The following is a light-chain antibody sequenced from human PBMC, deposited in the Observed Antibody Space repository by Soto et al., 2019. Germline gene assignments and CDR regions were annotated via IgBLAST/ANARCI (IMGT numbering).Light chain of an antibody. Sequence: DIQMTQSPSSLSPSVGDRVTITCRASRSISDWLAWYQQKPGKAPELLIFDASNLKSGVSSRFSGSGSGTEFTLTISRLQPDDLATYYCLQYSSHSWTFGQGTKVDIK. V-gene: IGKV1-5*01. CDR1: RSISDW. CDR3: LQYSSHSWT. CDR2: DAS. J-gene: IGKJ1*01.